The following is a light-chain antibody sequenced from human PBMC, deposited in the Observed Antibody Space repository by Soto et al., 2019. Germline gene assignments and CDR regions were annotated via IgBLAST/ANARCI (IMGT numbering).Light chain of an antibody. J-gene: IGKJ4*01. V-gene: IGKV3-15*01. CDR3: QQYNSWPPLT. CDR1: QNVNSN. CDR2: GAY. Sequence: EIVMTQSPATVSVSPGERATLSCRASQNVNSNLAWYQQKPGQPPRLLIYGAYTRATGIPARFSGRGSGTEFPLTINSLQSEDFAVDYCQQYNSWPPLTFGGGTKVEI.